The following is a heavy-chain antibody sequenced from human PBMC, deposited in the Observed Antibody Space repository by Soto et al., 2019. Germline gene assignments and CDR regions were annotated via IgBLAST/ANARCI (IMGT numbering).Heavy chain of an antibody. CDR1: GFTFDDYA. CDR2: ISWNSGSI. CDR3: AKDSSSSFVYYGMDV. V-gene: IGHV3-9*01. D-gene: IGHD6-6*01. J-gene: IGHJ6*02. Sequence: EVQLVESGGGLVQPGRSLRLSCAASGFTFDDYAMHWVRQAPGKGLEWVSGISWNSGSIGYADSVKGRFTISRDNAKNSLYLQMNSLRAEDTALYYCAKDSSSSFVYYGMDVWGQGTTVTVSS.